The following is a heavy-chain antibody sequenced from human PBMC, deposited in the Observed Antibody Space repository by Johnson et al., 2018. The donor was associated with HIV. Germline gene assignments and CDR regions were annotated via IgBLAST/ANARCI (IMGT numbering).Heavy chain of an antibody. CDR1: QFTFSSYY. J-gene: IGHJ3*02. Sequence: VQLVESEGGLTKSAWSPRLSCAASQFTFSSYYMNCVRQAPGKGLEWVSVINSGGSTYYADSVKGRFTISRDNSKNTLYLQMNSLGAEDTALYYCSRACRDGYNCDAFYIWGQVTMVTVAS. V-gene: IGHV3-66*01. CDR2: INSGGST. D-gene: IGHD5-24*01. CDR3: SRACRDGYNCDAFYI.